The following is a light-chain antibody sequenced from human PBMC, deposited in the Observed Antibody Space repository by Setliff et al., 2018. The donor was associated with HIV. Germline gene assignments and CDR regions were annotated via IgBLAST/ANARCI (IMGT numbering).Light chain of an antibody. J-gene: IGLJ1*01. CDR3: SSYTSSSTYV. Sequence: SALAQPASVSGSPGQSITISCTGTSSDVGGYNYASWYQQHPGKAPKLMIYDVSNRPSGVSNRFSGSKSGNTASLTVSGLQAEDEADYYCSSYTSSSTYVFGTGTKVTVL. CDR2: DVS. CDR1: SSDVGGYNY. V-gene: IGLV2-14*03.